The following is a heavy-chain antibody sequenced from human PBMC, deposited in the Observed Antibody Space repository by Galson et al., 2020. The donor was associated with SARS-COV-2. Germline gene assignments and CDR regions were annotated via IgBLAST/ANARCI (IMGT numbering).Heavy chain of an antibody. V-gene: IGHV5-51*01. J-gene: IGHJ5*02. CDR3: TRGSADSGWFDP. Sequence: GESLKISCKGSGYNFASSWIGWVRQMPGKGLEWMGTIWPGDSDTRYSPSFQGQVTISADRSLSTAYLQWSSLKASDTAIYYCTRGSADSGWFDPCGQGTLVSVSS. CDR2: IWPGDSDT. CDR1: GYNFASSW.